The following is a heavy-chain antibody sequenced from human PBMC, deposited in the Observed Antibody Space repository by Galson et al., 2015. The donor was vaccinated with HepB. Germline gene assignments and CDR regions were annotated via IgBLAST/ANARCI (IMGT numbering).Heavy chain of an antibody. Sequence: QSGAEVKKPGGSLKISCKGSGYSFTSYWIGWVRQMPGKGLEWMGIIYPGDSDSRYSPSFQGQVTISADKSIDTAYLQWSSLKASDTAMYYCARHLYKYDFWSGYYGSDAFDIWGQGTMVTVSS. D-gene: IGHD3-3*01. CDR1: GYSFTSYW. CDR2: IYPGDSDS. J-gene: IGHJ3*02. V-gene: IGHV5-51*01. CDR3: ARHLYKYDFWSGYYGSDAFDI.